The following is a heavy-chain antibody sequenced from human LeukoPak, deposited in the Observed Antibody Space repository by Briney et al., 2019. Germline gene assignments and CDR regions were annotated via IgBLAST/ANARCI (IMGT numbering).Heavy chain of an antibody. J-gene: IGHJ4*02. CDR2: ISWNSGNI. V-gene: IGHV3-9*01. Sequence: PGRSLRLSCAASGFTFDDYAMHWVRQAPGQGLECVSGISWNSGNIDYADVVKGRFTIARDSAKNSLYLQMNSLRPEDTALYFCAKDYGRGSGRVDSWGQGTLVTVSS. CDR3: AKDYGRGSGRVDS. D-gene: IGHD1-26*01. CDR1: GFTFDDYA.